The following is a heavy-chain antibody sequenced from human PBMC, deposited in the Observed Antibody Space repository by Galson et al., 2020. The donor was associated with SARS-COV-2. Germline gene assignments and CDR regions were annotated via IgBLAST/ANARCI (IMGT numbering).Heavy chain of an antibody. Sequence: SQTLSLTCAISGDSVSSNSAAWNWIRQSPSRGLEWLGRTYYRSKWSIDYAVSVKSRIIINPDTSKNQFSLQLNSVTPEDTAMYYCAGRVAGANSLDIWGQGTMVIVSS. V-gene: IGHV6-1*01. CDR1: GDSVSSNSAA. J-gene: IGHJ3*02. CDR2: TYYRSKWSI. CDR3: AGRVAGANSLDI. D-gene: IGHD1-26*01.